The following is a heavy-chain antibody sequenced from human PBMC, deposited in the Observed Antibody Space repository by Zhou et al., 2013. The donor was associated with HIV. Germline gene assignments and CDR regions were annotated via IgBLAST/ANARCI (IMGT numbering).Heavy chain of an antibody. CDR1: GYTFTSYY. CDR2: INPSGGST. J-gene: IGHJ3*02. V-gene: IGHV1-46*01. Sequence: QVQLVQSGAEVKKPGSSVKVSCKASGYTFTSYYMHWVRQAPGQGLEWMGIINPSGGSTSYAQKFQGRVTMTRDTSTSTVYMELSSLRSEDTAVYYCARHNLGWGAFDIWGQGTMVTVSS. CDR3: ARHNLGWGAFDI. D-gene: IGHD3-10*01.